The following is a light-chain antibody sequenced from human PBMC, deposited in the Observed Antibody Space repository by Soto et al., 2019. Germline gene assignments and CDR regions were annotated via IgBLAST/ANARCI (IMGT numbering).Light chain of an antibody. J-gene: IGKJ1*01. Sequence: EITMTQSPDTLSVSPGETATLSCRTSQSVSKDLAWYQQKPGQAPRLLIYGASSRATGIPDRFSGSGSGTDFTLTISRLEPEDFAVYYCQQYGSSPQWTFGQGTKVDI. CDR1: QSVSKD. V-gene: IGKV3-20*01. CDR3: QQYGSSPQWT. CDR2: GAS.